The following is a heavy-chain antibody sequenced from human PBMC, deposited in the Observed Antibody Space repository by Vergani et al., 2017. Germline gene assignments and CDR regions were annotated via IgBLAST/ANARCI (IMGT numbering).Heavy chain of an antibody. CDR2: IIPMYGTT. J-gene: IGHJ4*02. CDR1: GGTFSSSG. CDR3: ARISKHRTYYYDNSDFSI. Sequence: QVQLVQSGTGMKKPGSSVKVSCKASGGTFSSSGLSWVRQAPGQGLEWMGRIIPMYGTTNYAQKFQGRVTMTADESTSTAFMELRSLRSEDTAVYYCARISKHRTYYYDNSDFSIWGQGTLVTVSS. V-gene: IGHV1-69*13. D-gene: IGHD3-22*01.